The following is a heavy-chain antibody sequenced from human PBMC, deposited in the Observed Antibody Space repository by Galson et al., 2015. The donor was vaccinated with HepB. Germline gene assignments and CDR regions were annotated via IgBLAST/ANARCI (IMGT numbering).Heavy chain of an antibody. CDR2: IKSKTDGGTT. J-gene: IGHJ4*02. CDR3: TTGWCDFWSGMVDY. Sequence: SLRLSCAASGLTFSNAWMSWVRQAPGKGLEWVGRIKSKTDGGTTDYAAPVKGRFTISRDDSKNTLYLQMNSLKTEDTAVYYCTTGWCDFWSGMVDYWGQGTLVTVSS. D-gene: IGHD3-3*01. V-gene: IGHV3-15*01. CDR1: GLTFSNAW.